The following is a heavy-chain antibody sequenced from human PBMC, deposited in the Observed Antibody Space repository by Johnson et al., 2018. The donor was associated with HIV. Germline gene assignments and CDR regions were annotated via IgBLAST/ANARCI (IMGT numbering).Heavy chain of an antibody. CDR2: SSRSGSTI. V-gene: IGHV3-11*04. CDR3: ASVHGIAVVDAFDI. Sequence: VQLVESGGGLVKPGGSLRLSCAASGFNLSDYYMRWIRQTPGKGLEWVSDSSRSGSTIYYADSVKGRFTISRDNSKNTLYLKMKSLGAEDTAVYYCASVHGIAVVDAFDIWGQGTMVTVSS. D-gene: IGHD6-19*01. CDR1: GFNLSDYY. J-gene: IGHJ3*02.